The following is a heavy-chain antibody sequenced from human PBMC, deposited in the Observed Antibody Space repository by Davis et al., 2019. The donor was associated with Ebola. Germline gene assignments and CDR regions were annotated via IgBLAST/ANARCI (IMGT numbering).Heavy chain of an antibody. CDR3: ARDSPKYDSSGYLDY. D-gene: IGHD3-22*01. CDR2: IIPIFGTA. J-gene: IGHJ4*02. Sequence: SVKVSCKASGGTFSSYAISWVRQTPGQGLEWMGGIIPIFGTANYAQKFQGRVTITADESTSTAYMDLSSLRSEDTAVYYCARDSPKYDSSGYLDYWGQGTLVTVSS. CDR1: GGTFSSYA. V-gene: IGHV1-69*13.